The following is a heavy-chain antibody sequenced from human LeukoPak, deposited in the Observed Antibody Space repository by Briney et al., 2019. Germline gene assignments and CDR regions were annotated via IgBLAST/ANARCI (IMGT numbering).Heavy chain of an antibody. V-gene: IGHV3-48*01. CDR1: GFTFSSYA. CDR2: ISFDSLNI. D-gene: IGHD4-23*01. Sequence: GGSLRLSCAASGFTFSSYAMNWVRQAPGKGLEWVSYISFDSLNIYYADSMKGRFTISRDNAKNSLYLQMNSLRAEDTAVYYCVPQRSYGGNPLGYWGQGTPVTVSS. CDR3: VPQRSYGGNPLGY. J-gene: IGHJ4*02.